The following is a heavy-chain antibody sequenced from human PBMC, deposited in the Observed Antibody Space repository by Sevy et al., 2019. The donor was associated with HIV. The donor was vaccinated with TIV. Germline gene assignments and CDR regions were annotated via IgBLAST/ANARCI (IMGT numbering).Heavy chain of an antibody. J-gene: IGHJ4*02. CDR2: ISDDGNNK. V-gene: IGHV3-30*18. D-gene: IGHD6-13*01. CDR3: AKDLEQQLIRVPLGFDY. CDR1: GFTFSTYG. Sequence: GGYLRLSCAASGFTFSTYGMHWVRQAPGKGLEWVAVISDDGNNKYYADCVKGRFSISRDNSKNTLYLQMNSLRGEDTAVYYCAKDLEQQLIRVPLGFDYWGQGTLVIVSS.